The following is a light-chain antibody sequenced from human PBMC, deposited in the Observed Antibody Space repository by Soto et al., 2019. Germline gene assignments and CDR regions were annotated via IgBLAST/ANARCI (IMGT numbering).Light chain of an antibody. CDR1: QSVRSN. V-gene: IGKV3-15*01. CDR3: HQYNMWPPLI. CDR2: GAS. Sequence: EIVMTQSPATLSVSPGESATLSCRASQSVRSNLAWYQQKPGQAPRLLIYGASTRATGIPARFSGSGSGPEFTLTISGLQSEDFAVYYCHQYNMWPPLIFGGGTKVEIK. J-gene: IGKJ4*01.